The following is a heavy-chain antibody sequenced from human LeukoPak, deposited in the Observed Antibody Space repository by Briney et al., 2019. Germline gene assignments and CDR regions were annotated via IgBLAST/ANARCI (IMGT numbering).Heavy chain of an antibody. CDR1: GGSFSGYY. CDR3: ARVRGDYYYMDV. V-gene: IGHV4-34*01. CDR2: INHSGST. J-gene: IGHJ6*03. Sequence: SETLSLTCAVYGGSFSGYYWSWIRQPPGKGLEWIGEINHSGSTNYNPSLKSRVTISVDTSKNQFSLKLSSVTAADTAVYYCARVRGDYYYMDVWGKGTTVTVSS.